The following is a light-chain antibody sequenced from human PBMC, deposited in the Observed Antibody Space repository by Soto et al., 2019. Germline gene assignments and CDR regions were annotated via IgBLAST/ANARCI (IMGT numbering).Light chain of an antibody. V-gene: IGKV3-11*01. J-gene: IGKJ2*01. CDR1: QYVSSF. CDR3: PQYKDYVYT. CDR2: DAS. Sequence: EIVFTQSPATRSLSPGERATLSCRASQYVSSFLAWYQQKAGQAPRLLIYDASHRETGIPAKFRCSGAGAECTRTISGLQPDDVATDYCPQYKDYVYTFGQGTKVDIK.